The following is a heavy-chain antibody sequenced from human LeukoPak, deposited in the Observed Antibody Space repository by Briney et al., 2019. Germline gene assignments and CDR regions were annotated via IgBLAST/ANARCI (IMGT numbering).Heavy chain of an antibody. V-gene: IGHV1-46*01. CDR3: AREYCTNGVCYNYYYYGMDV. D-gene: IGHD2-8*01. CDR1: GYTFTSYY. CDR2: INPSGGST. J-gene: IGHJ6*02. Sequence: ASVKVSCKASGYTFTSYYMHWVRQAPGQGLEWMGIINPSGGSTSYAQKFQGRVTMTRDTSTSTVYMELSSLRSEDTAVYYCAREYCTNGVCYNYYYYGMDVWGQGTTVTVSS.